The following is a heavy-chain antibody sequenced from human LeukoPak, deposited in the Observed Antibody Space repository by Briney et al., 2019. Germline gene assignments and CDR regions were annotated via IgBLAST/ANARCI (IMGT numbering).Heavy chain of an antibody. CDR3: SLGCGRPWYYFAF. D-gene: IGHD2-8*02. CDR2: IKQDGSEK. Sequence: GGSLRLSCAASGFTFNDYWMRWVRQAPGKGLEWVANIKQDGSEKYYVDSVRGRLTISRDNAENSLFLQMNRLRVEDPAVDYCSLGCGRPWYYFAFWGQGTLVTVSS. CDR1: GFTFNDYW. V-gene: IGHV3-7*01. J-gene: IGHJ4*02.